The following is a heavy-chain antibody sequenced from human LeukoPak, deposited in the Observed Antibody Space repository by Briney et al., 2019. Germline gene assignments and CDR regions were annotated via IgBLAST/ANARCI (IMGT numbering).Heavy chain of an antibody. CDR2: INHNGNVN. CDR3: ARGGGLDV. CDR1: GFTFSSYW. Sequence: GGSLRLSCAASGFTFSSYWMNWARQAPGKGLEWVASINHNGNVNYYVDSAKGRFTISRDNAKNSLYLQMSNLRAEDTAVYFCARGGGLDVWGQGATVTVSS. D-gene: IGHD3-16*01. V-gene: IGHV3-7*03. J-gene: IGHJ6*02.